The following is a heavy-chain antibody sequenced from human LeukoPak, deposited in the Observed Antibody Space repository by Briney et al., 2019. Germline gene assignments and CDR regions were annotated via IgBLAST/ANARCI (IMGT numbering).Heavy chain of an antibody. Sequence: GRSLRLSCAASGFTFSSCGMTWVRRAPGKGLEWVSSISGSDDGTYYADSVKGRFTISRDNSKNTLYLQMNSLRAEDTAVYYCAKRGPIYSSSPGNYFDYWGQGTLVTVSS. CDR3: AKRGPIYSSSPGNYFDY. V-gene: IGHV3-23*01. CDR1: GFTFSSCG. D-gene: IGHD6-6*01. CDR2: ISGSDDGT. J-gene: IGHJ4*02.